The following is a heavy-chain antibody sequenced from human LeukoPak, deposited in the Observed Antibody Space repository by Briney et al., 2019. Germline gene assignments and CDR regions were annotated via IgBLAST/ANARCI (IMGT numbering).Heavy chain of an antibody. CDR1: GYTFTSYY. D-gene: IGHD5-18*01. J-gene: IGHJ4*02. CDR3: ARANGAPGYSWDY. V-gene: IGHV1-46*01. Sequence: ASVKVSCKASGYTFTSYYIHWVRQAPGQGLEWMGLINPSGGSTNYAQKFQGRVTMTRDTSTSTVYMELSSLRSEDTAVYYCARANGAPGYSWDYWGQGTLVTVSS. CDR2: INPSGGST.